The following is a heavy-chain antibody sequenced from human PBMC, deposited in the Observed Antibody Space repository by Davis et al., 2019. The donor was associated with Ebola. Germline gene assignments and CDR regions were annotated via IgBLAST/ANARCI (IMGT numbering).Heavy chain of an antibody. Sequence: SETLSLTCTVSGGSISSYYWSWIRQPPGKGLEWIGYIYYSGSTNYNPSLKSRVTISVDTSKNQFSLKLSSVTAADTAVYYCARVRGQLPTHDAFDIWGQGTMVTVSS. J-gene: IGHJ3*02. CDR3: ARVRGQLPTHDAFDI. D-gene: IGHD2-2*01. V-gene: IGHV4-59*01. CDR2: IYYSGST. CDR1: GGSISSYY.